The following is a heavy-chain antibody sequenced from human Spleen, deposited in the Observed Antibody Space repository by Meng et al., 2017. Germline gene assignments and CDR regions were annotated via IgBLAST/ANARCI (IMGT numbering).Heavy chain of an antibody. CDR2: INPNSGGT. J-gene: IGHJ6*02. CDR3: VREFFYDSSGYFSVVTYSYYGMDV. V-gene: IGHV1-2*06. Sequence: ASVKVSCKASGYTFTVYYVVWVRQAPGQGLEWMGRINPNSGGTNYAQKFQGRVTLTRDTSINTAYMELSGLRFDDTAVYYCVREFFYDSSGYFSVVTYSYYGMDVWGQGTTVTV. CDR1: GYTFTVYY. D-gene: IGHD3-22*01.